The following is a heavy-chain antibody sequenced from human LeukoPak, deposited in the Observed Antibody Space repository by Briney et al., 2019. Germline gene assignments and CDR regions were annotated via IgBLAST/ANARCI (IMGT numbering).Heavy chain of an antibody. CDR3: ARNKRLGWERADTTFDY. V-gene: IGHV1-2*04. Sequence: GASVKVSCKASGYTFTGYYMHWVRQAPGQGLEWMGWINPNSGGTNYAQKFQGWVTMTRDTSISTAYMELSSLRSEDTAVYYCARNKRLGWERADTTFDYWGQGTLVTVSS. J-gene: IGHJ4*02. CDR1: GYTFTGYY. D-gene: IGHD1-1*01. CDR2: INPNSGGT.